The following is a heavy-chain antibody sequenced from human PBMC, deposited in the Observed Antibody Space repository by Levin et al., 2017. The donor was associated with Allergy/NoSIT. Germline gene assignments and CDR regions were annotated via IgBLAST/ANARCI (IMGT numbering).Heavy chain of an antibody. CDR3: ARDDYASI. D-gene: IGHD4-17*01. V-gene: IGHV3-74*01. J-gene: IGHJ3*02. CDR1: GFSFSNYW. CDR2: IKSDGSIT. Sequence: GESLKISCAASGFSFSNYWMHWVRQAPGKGLVWVSRIKSDGSITSYADSVKGRFTISRDNAKSTLYLQMTSLRAEDTGVYYCARDDYASIWGQGTMVTVSS.